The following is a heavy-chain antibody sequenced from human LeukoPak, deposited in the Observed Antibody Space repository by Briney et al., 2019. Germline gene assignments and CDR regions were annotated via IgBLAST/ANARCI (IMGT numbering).Heavy chain of an antibody. V-gene: IGHV4-4*07. CDR3: ARDWGGSYVEYNWFDP. CDR1: GGSISSYY. D-gene: IGHD1-26*01. J-gene: IGHJ5*02. CDR2: IYTSGST. Sequence: PSETLSLTCTVPGGSISSYYWSWIRQPAGKGLEWIGRIYTSGSTNYNPSLKSRVTMSVDTSKNQFPLKLSSVTAADTAVYYCARDWGGSYVEYNWFDPWGQGTLVTVSS.